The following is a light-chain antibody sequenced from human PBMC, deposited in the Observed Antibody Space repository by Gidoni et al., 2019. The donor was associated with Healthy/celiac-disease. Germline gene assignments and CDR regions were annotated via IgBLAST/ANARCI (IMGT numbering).Light chain of an antibody. V-gene: IGKV3-20*01. J-gene: IGKJ4*01. CDR1: QSFSSSY. CDR3: QQYGRSLLT. CDR2: GAS. Sequence: EIVLTQSPGTLSLSPGERATLSCRASQSFSSSYLAWYQQKPGQAPRLLIYGASSRATGIPNRFSGSGCGTDFTITISRLEAEDVAVYYCQQYGRSLLTFGGGTKVEIK.